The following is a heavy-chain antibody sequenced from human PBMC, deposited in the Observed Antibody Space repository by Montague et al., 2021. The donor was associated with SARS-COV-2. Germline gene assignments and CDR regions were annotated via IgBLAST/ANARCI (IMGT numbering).Heavy chain of an antibody. D-gene: IGHD3-22*01. J-gene: IGHJ4*02. Sequence: PALVKPTQSLTLTCTFSGFSLTTNGMCVSWIRQPPGKALEWLARIAWDDDDYYSTSLKTRLTISKDTSKNQVVLTMTNMDPVDTATYYCARTRAYCYDSSGYSYGFDYWGQGTLVTVSS. V-gene: IGHV2-70*11. CDR2: IAWDDDD. CDR3: ARTRAYCYDSSGYSYGFDY. CDR1: GFSLTTNGMC.